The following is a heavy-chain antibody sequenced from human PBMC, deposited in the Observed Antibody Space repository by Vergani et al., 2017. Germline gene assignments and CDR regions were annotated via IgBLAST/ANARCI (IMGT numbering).Heavy chain of an antibody. CDR2: IYYSGST. J-gene: IGHJ6*03. CDR3: ASGGPRCSRTSCYAGYYYYMDV. V-gene: IGHV4-31*03. Sequence: QVQLQESGPGLVKPSQTLSLTCTVSGGSISSGGYYWSWIRQHPGKGLEWIGYIYYSGSTYYNPSLKSRVTISVDTSKNQFSLKLSSVTAADTAVYYCASGGPRCSRTSCYAGYYYYMDVWGKGTTVTVSS. D-gene: IGHD2-2*01. CDR1: GGSISSGGYY.